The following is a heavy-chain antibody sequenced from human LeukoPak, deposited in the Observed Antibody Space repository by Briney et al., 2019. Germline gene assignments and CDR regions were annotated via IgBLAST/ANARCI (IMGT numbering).Heavy chain of an antibody. CDR3: ARGVYGYGGGVDY. V-gene: IGHV3-74*01. Sequence: GGSLRLSCAASGFTFSSYWMHWVRQAPGKGLVWVSRINSDGSSTSYADSVKGRFTISRDNAKNTLYLQMNSLRAEDTAVYYCARGVYGYGGGVDYWGQGTLVTVSS. D-gene: IGHD5-18*01. J-gene: IGHJ4*02. CDR2: INSDGSST. CDR1: GFTFSSYW.